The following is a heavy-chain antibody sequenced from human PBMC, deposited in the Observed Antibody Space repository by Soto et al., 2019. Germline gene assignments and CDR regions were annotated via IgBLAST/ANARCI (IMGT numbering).Heavy chain of an antibody. CDR3: ARDSGPEINYDILTDYYMDV. V-gene: IGHV4-59*12. D-gene: IGHD3-9*01. CDR2: IYYSGST. J-gene: IGHJ6*03. CDR1: DGYIRNYD. Sequence: LEPLSLPNTVSDGYIRNYDCRCIRKPPGKGLEWIGYIYYSGSTNYNPSLKSRVTISVDTSKNQFSLKLSSVTAADTAVYYCARDSGPEINYDILTDYYMDVWGKGTTVTVS.